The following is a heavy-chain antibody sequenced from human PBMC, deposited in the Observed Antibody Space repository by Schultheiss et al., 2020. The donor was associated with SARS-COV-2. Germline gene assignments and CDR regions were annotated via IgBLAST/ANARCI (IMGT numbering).Heavy chain of an antibody. CDR2: ISYDGSNK. V-gene: IGHV3-30*03. CDR3: ARDRGQLVPEYFDY. D-gene: IGHD6-13*01. CDR1: GFTFSSYG. J-gene: IGHJ4*02. Sequence: GGSLRLSCAASGFTFSSYGMHWVRQAPGKGLEWVAVISYDGSNKYYADSVKGRFTISRDNSKNTLYLQMNSLRAEDTAVYYCARDRGQLVPEYFDYWGQGTLVTVSS.